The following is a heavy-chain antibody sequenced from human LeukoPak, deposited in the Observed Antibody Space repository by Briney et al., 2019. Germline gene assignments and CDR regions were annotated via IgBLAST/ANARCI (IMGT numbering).Heavy chain of an antibody. CDR3: ARDLVTVTKGFDI. Sequence: SETLSLTCAVSADSFSSHYWTWIRQPPGKGLEWIGYISYIGSTNYNPSLKSRVTISIDTSKNQFSLTLSSVTAADTAVYYCARDLVTVTKGFDIWGQGTMVTVSS. CDR1: ADSFSSHY. J-gene: IGHJ3*02. V-gene: IGHV4-59*11. D-gene: IGHD4-17*01. CDR2: ISYIGST.